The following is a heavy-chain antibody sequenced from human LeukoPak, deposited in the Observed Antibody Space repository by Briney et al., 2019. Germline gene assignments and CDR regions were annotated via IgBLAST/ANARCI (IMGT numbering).Heavy chain of an antibody. CDR3: ARGRPGITIFGVVTDY. CDR1: GFTFSSSA. V-gene: IGHV3-30*03. CDR2: ISNDESNK. D-gene: IGHD3-3*01. J-gene: IGHJ4*02. Sequence: PGGSLRLSCAASGFTFSSSAMHWVRQPLGKGLEWVTVISNDESNKYYADSVKGRFTISRDNSKNMLYLQMNSLRTEDTAVYYCARGRPGITIFGVVTDYWGQGTLVTVSS.